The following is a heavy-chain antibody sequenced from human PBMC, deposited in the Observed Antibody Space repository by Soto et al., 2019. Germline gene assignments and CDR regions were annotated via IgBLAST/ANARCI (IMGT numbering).Heavy chain of an antibody. CDR2: ISGGASDK. J-gene: IGHJ4*02. Sequence: EVQLVESGGGLVQPGGSLRLSCEASGLMFSAYWMSWVGQDPRKGLEWVATISGGASDKFYVDSVKGRATISRDDAKNSLYLQMNSLRDEVTAVYYGVRGEWERVDHWGQGTLVTVSS. CDR1: GLMFSAYW. CDR3: VRGEWERVDH. D-gene: IGHD1-26*01. V-gene: IGHV3-7*01.